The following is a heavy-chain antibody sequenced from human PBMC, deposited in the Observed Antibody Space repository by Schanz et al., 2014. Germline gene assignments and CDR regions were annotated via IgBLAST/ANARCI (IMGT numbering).Heavy chain of an antibody. V-gene: IGHV1-46*03. J-gene: IGHJ4*02. Sequence: QVQLVQSGAEVKKPGASVKLSCKASNYIFTKYYIHCVRQAPGQGLEWMGRIIPILDKTNYAQKFQGRVTMTADKSTSTVYMEVSGLRSEDTAVYYCARGGFCDSTSFDSWGQGTLVNVSS. CDR1: NYIFTKYY. CDR2: IIPILDKT. CDR3: ARGGFCDSTSFDS. D-gene: IGHD2-2*01.